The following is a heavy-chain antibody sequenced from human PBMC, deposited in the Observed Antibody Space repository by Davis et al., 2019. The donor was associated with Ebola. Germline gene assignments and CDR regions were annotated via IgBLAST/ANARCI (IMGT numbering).Heavy chain of an antibody. V-gene: IGHV3-66*01. CDR2: IYSGGST. D-gene: IGHD2-2*01. J-gene: IGHJ4*02. CDR1: GFTVSSNY. Sequence: GESLNISCASSGFTVSSNYMSWVRQAPGKGLEWVSVIYSGGSTYYADSVKGRFTISRDNSKNTLYLQMNSLRAEDTAVYYCAREGKYRDESRTFDYWGQGTLVTVSS. CDR3: AREGKYRDESRTFDY.